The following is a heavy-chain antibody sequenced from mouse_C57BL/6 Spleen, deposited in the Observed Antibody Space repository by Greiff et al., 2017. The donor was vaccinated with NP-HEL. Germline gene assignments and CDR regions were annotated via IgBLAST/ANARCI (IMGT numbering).Heavy chain of an antibody. CDR1: GFTFSSYA. CDR2: ISDGGSYT. D-gene: IGHD2-2*01. J-gene: IGHJ2*01. CDR3: ARDLVTYYFDY. V-gene: IGHV5-4*01. Sequence: DVKLVESGGGLVKPGGSLKLSCAASGFTFSSYAMSWVRQTPEKRQEWVATISDGGSYTYYPDNVKGRFTISRDNAKNNLYLQMSHLKSEDTAMYYCARDLVTYYFDYWGQGTTLTVSS.